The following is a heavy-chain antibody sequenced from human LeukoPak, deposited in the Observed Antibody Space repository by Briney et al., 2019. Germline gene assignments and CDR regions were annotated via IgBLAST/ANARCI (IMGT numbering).Heavy chain of an antibody. J-gene: IGHJ4*02. CDR3: ARANSAGFLDY. V-gene: IGHV4-34*01. Sequence: PSETLSLTCAVYGGSFSGYYWSWIRQPPGKGLEWIGEINHSGSTNYNPSLKSRVTISVDTSKNQFSLKLSSVTAADTAVYYCARANSAGFLDYWGQGTLVTVSS. CDR1: GGSFSGYY. CDR2: INHSGST. D-gene: IGHD1-14*01.